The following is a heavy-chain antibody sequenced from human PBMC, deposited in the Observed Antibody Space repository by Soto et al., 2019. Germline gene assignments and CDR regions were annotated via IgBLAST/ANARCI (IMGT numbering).Heavy chain of an antibody. D-gene: IGHD3-9*01. CDR3: ARDSYCLLRRGWFAP. CDR1: GGSVSSGSYY. V-gene: IGHV4-61*01. Sequence: QVQLQESGPGLVKPSETLSLTCTVSGGSVSSGSYYWSWIRQPPGKGLEWIGEIYYSGSANYNPSPTTPVPISVDASYNQWCLGLGSVPAAGTAVYYCARDSYCLLRRGWFAPSGQGTLVTVSS. CDR2: IYYSGSA. J-gene: IGHJ5*02.